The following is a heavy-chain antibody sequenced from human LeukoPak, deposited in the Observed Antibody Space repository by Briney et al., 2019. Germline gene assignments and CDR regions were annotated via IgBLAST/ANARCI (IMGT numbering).Heavy chain of an antibody. Sequence: SETLSLTCAVSGGSISSSNWRSWVRQPPGKGLEWIGEIYHSGSTNYNPSLKSRVAISVDTSKNQFSLKLSSVTAADTAVYYCARGERGTYDFDYWGQGTLVTVSS. CDR2: IYHSGST. D-gene: IGHD3-16*01. CDR1: GGSISSSNW. V-gene: IGHV4-4*02. CDR3: ARGERGTYDFDY. J-gene: IGHJ4*02.